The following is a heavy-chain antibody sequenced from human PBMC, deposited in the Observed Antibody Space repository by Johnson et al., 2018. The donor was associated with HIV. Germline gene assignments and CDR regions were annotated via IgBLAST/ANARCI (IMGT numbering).Heavy chain of an antibody. CDR3: ARDSPRIVGVPDAFDI. CDR1: GFTFSSYA. Sequence: QVQLVESGGGVVQPGRSLRLSCAASGFTFSSYAMHWVRQAPGKGLEWVAVISYDGNNKYYADSVKGRFTISRDNSKNTLYLQINSLRAEDTAVYYCARDSPRIVGVPDAFDIWGQGTMVTVSS. V-gene: IGHV3-30-3*01. D-gene: IGHD1-26*01. CDR2: ISYDGNNK. J-gene: IGHJ3*02.